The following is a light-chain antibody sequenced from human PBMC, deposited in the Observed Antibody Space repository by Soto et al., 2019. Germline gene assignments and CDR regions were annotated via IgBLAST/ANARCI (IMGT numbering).Light chain of an antibody. CDR3: QRYDNLRALT. J-gene: IGKJ4*01. V-gene: IGKV1-33*01. Sequence: DIQMTQSPSSLSASVGDRVTITCQASQDISNYLNWYQQKPGKAPKLLIYDASNLETGVPSRFSGSGSGTDFTFTISSLQPEDIATYYCQRYDNLRALTFGGGTKVEIK. CDR2: DAS. CDR1: QDISNY.